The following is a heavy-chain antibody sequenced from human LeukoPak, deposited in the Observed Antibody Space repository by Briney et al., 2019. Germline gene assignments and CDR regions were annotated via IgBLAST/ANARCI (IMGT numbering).Heavy chain of an antibody. V-gene: IGHV3-30*18. D-gene: IGHD6-13*01. Sequence: GGSLRLTCAASGFTFSSYGMHWVRQAPGKGLEWVAVISYDGSNKYYAASVKGRFTISRDNSKNTLYLQMNSLRAEDTAVYYCAKDPAAGTNWFDPWGQGTLVTVSS. CDR3: AKDPAAGTNWFDP. CDR2: ISYDGSNK. J-gene: IGHJ5*02. CDR1: GFTFSSYG.